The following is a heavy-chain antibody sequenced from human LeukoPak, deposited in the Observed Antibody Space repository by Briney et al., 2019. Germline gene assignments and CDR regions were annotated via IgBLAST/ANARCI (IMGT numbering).Heavy chain of an antibody. D-gene: IGHD3-10*01. CDR2: ISYDGSNK. V-gene: IGHV3-30-3*01. Sequence: GGSLRLSCAASGFTFSSYAMSWVRQAPGKGLEWVAVISYDGSNKYYADSVKGRFTISRDNSKNTLYLQMNSLRAEDTAVYYCARDEFMVRGAIPGGMDVWGQGTTVTVSS. J-gene: IGHJ6*02. CDR3: ARDEFMVRGAIPGGMDV. CDR1: GFTFSSYA.